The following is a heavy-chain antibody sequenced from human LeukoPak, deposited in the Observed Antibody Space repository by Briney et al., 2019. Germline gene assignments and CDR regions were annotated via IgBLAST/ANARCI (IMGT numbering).Heavy chain of an antibody. V-gene: IGHV1-2*04. CDR3: GRESSYGSGSYTLDY. CDR2: INPNSGGT. Sequence: ASVKVSCKASGYTFTGYYMYWVRQAPGQGLEWMGWINPNSGGTNYAQKFQGWVTMTRDTSISTAYMELSRLRSDDTAVYYCGRESSYGSGSYTLDYWGQGTLVTVSS. D-gene: IGHD3-10*01. CDR1: GYTFTGYY. J-gene: IGHJ4*02.